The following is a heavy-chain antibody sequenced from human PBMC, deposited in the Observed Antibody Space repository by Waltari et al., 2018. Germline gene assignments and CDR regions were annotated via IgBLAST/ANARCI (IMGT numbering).Heavy chain of an antibody. D-gene: IGHD3-10*01. Sequence: QVQLQESGPGLVKPSETLSLTCAVSGYSISSGYYWGWIRQPPGKGLEWIGSIYHSGRTYSNPSINSRVTISVDTSKNQFSLKLSSVTAADTSVYYGARGGTKLWFGELFPASQDYWGQGTLVTVSS. CDR3: ARGGTKLWFGELFPASQDY. V-gene: IGHV4-38-2*01. CDR1: GYSISSGYY. J-gene: IGHJ4*02. CDR2: IYHSGRT.